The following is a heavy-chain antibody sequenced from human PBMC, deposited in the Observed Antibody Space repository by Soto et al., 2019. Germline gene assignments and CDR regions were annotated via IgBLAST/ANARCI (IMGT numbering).Heavy chain of an antibody. V-gene: IGHV3-23*01. D-gene: IGHD6-6*01. J-gene: IGHJ4*02. CDR2: ISGSDDST. CDR1: GLNFSSYA. CDR3: AKRSSSSTFDY. Sequence: PGGSLRLSCAASGLNFSSYAMSWVRQAPGKGLEWVSVISGSDDSTYYADSVKGRFTISRDNSKNTLYLQMNSLRAEDTAVYYWAKRSSSSTFDYWGQGTLVTVSS.